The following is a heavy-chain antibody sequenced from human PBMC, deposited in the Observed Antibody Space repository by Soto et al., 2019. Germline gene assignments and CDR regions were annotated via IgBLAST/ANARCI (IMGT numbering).Heavy chain of an antibody. CDR2: ISYDGSNK. D-gene: IGHD6-19*01. Sequence: QVKLVESGGGVVQPGRSLRLSCAASGFTCSSYAMHWVRQGPGKGLEWMAVISYDGSNKYHADSVKGRFTISRDNSKNTLYLQMNSLRAEVTAVYYCARGGSGWYKDGMDVWGQGTTVTVSS. J-gene: IGHJ6*02. V-gene: IGHV3-30-3*01. CDR1: GFTCSSYA. CDR3: ARGGSGWYKDGMDV.